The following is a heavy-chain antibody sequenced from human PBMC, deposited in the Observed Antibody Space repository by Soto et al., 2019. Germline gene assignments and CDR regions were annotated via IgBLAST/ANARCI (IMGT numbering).Heavy chain of an antibody. CDR3: ARALGTTGTTVVGYWFDP. CDR1: GYTFTSYY. CDR2: INPSGGST. D-gene: IGHD1-1*01. V-gene: IGHV1-46*01. J-gene: IGHJ5*02. Sequence: QAQLVQSGAEVKKPGASVKVSCKASGYTFTSYYMHWVRQAPGQGLEWMGIINPSGGSTSYAQKFQGRVTMTRDTSTSTVYMELSSLRSEDTAVYYCARALGTTGTTVVGYWFDPWGQGTLVTVSS.